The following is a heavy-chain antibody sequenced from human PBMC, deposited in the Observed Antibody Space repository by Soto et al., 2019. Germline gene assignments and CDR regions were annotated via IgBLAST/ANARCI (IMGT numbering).Heavy chain of an antibody. CDR2: IYWNDDN. CDR3: AHRGLASDGRGGYPFFEY. Sequence: QITLKASGPTLVKPTQTLTLTCTFSGFSLSTSGVGVGWIRHPPVKALAWRALIYWNDDNRYSPSLKSRLTITKDTSQNQVVLTMPNMDPVYTATYYCAHRGLASDGRGGYPFFEYWGQGTLVTVSA. V-gene: IGHV2-5*01. D-gene: IGHD6-13*01. J-gene: IGHJ4*02. CDR1: GFSLSTSGVG.